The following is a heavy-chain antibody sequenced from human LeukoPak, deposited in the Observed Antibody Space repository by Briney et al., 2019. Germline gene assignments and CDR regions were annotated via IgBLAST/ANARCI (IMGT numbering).Heavy chain of an antibody. V-gene: IGHV1-2*04. CDR3: ARGQVQLIDY. CDR1: GYTFTGYY. J-gene: IGHJ4*02. CDR2: VNPNSGGT. Sequence: GASVKVSCKASGYTFTGYYMHWVRQAPGQGLEWMGWVNPNSGGTNYAQKFQGWVTMTRDTSISTAYMELSRQKSDDSALYFCARGQVQLIDYWGQGTLLAVSS. D-gene: IGHD5-18*01.